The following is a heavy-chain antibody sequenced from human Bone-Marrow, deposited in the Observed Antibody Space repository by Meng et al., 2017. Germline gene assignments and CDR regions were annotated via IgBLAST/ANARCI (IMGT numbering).Heavy chain of an antibody. D-gene: IGHD1-26*01. CDR1: GGSISSSSYY. CDR3: SVGELLPTWFDP. V-gene: IGHV4-39*01. CDR2: FYYSGST. Sequence: QLQLQESGPGRVKPSETLSLPCTVSGGSISSSSYYWGWIRQPPGKGLEWIGSFYYSGSTFSNPSLKNRVTISVDTSKNQFSLKLSSVTAADTAVYYCSVGELLPTWFDPWGQGTLVTVSS. J-gene: IGHJ5*02.